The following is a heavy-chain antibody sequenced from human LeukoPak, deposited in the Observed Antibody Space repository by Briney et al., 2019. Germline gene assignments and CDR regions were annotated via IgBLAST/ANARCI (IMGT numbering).Heavy chain of an antibody. D-gene: IGHD3-10*01. CDR1: GFTFSDYY. CDR2: ISYHGDNK. J-gene: IGHJ4*02. Sequence: GGSLRLSCAASGFTFSDYYMSWVRQAPGKGLEWVALISYHGDNKYYTDSVKGRFTISRDNSKNTLYLQMDSLRAEDTAVYYCATDYYGSGKYGYFDYWGQGTLVTVSS. CDR3: ATDYYGSGKYGYFDY. V-gene: IGHV3-30-3*01.